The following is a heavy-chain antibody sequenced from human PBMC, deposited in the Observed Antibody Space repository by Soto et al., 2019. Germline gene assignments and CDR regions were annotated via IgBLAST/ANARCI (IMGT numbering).Heavy chain of an antibody. J-gene: IGHJ6*02. CDR3: ACSSWYPIDSYYCMDA. V-gene: IGHV1-3*05. CDR2: INAGNGNT. CDR1: GYTFTSYA. Sequence: QVQLVQSGAEEKKPGASVKVSCKASGYTFTSYAMHWVRQAPGQRLEWMGWINAGNGNTKYSQKFQGRVTITRDTTASTADMELSSRRSEDTAVYYCACSSWYPIDSYYCMDAWGQGTTVTV. D-gene: IGHD6-13*01.